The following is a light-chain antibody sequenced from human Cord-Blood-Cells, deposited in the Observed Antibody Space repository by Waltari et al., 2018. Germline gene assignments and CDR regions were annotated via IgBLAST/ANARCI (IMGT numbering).Light chain of an antibody. J-gene: IGKJ2*01. Sequence: DIQMTQSPSSLSASVGDRVTITCRASQSLSSDLNWYQQKPGKAPMLLIYAASSWQSGVPSTFIGSGSGTEFTRTISSLQPEDFATDYCQQSYSTPYTFGQGTKLEIK. V-gene: IGKV1-39*01. CDR1: QSLSSD. CDR3: QQSYSTPYT. CDR2: AAS.